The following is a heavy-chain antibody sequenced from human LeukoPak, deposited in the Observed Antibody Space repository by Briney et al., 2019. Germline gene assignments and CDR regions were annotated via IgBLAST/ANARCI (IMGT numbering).Heavy chain of an antibody. CDR2: INPNSGGA. D-gene: IGHD2-15*01. Sequence: ASVKISCQASGYTFTGYYMHWVRQAPGQGLEWMGWINPNSGGANYAQKFQGRVTMTRGTSISTAYMELSRLRSDDTAVYYCARVHCSGGSCYSAYYFDYWGQGTLVTVSS. V-gene: IGHV1-2*02. CDR1: GYTFTGYY. J-gene: IGHJ4*02. CDR3: ARVHCSGGSCYSAYYFDY.